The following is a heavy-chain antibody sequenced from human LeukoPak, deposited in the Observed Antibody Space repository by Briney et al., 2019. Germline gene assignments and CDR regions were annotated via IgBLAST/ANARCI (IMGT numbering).Heavy chain of an antibody. D-gene: IGHD6-13*01. CDR3: ARDGGRIAAAGTYYYYYMDV. CDR2: IYHSGST. CDR1: GGSISSGGYY. J-gene: IGHJ6*03. V-gene: IGHV4-30-2*01. Sequence: SETLSLTCTVSGGSISSGGYYWSWIRQPPGKGLEWIGYIYHSGSTYYNPSLKSRVTISVDRSKNQFSLKLSSVTAADTAVYYCARDGGRIAAAGTYYYYYMDVWGKGTTVTVSS.